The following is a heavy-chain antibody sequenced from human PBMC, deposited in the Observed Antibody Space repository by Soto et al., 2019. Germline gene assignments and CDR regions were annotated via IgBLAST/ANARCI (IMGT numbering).Heavy chain of an antibody. Sequence: PSETLSLTCTVSGGSISSSSYYWGWIRQPPGKGLEWIGSIYYSGSTYYNPSLKGRVTISVDTSKNQFSLKLSSVTAADTAVYYCARSLVVVITTGAFEIWGQGTMVT. CDR2: IYYSGST. CDR1: GGSISSSSYY. J-gene: IGHJ3*02. V-gene: IGHV4-39*01. CDR3: ARSLVVVITTGAFEI. D-gene: IGHD3-22*01.